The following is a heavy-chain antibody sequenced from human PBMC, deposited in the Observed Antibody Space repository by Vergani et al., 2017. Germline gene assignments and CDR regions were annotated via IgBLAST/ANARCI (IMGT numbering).Heavy chain of an antibody. V-gene: IGHV3-30*03. CDR3: ARGFVGSDAFDI. CDR1: GFTFSSYS. Sequence: VQLVESGGGLVQPGGSLRLSCAASGFTFSSYSMNWVRQAPGKGLEWVAVISYDGSNKYYADSVKGRFTISRDNSKNTLYLQMNSLRAEDTAVYYCARGFVGSDAFDIWGQGTMVTVSS. D-gene: IGHD3-10*01. J-gene: IGHJ3*02. CDR2: ISYDGSNK.